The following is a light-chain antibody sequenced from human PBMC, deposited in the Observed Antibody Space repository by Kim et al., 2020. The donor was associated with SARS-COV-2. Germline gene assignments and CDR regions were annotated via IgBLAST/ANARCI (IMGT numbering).Light chain of an antibody. J-gene: IGLJ3*02. V-gene: IGLV3-1*01. Sequence: VSPGQTASITCSGVKLGDKYACWYQQKPGQSPVLVIYQDSKRPSGIPERFSGSNSGNTATLTISGTQAMDEADYYCQAWDSSHWVFGGGTQLTVL. CDR3: QAWDSSHWV. CDR1: KLGDKY. CDR2: QDS.